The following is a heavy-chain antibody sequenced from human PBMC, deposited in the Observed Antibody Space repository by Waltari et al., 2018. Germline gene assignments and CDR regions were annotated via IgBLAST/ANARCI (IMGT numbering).Heavy chain of an antibody. V-gene: IGHV1-3*01. CDR1: GYTFTSYA. D-gene: IGHD2-21*01. CDR2: INAGNGKT. J-gene: IGHJ4*02. CDR3: ARGYLTYCGGDCPFDY. Sequence: QVQLVQSGAEVKKPGASVKVSCKASGYTFTSYAMHWVRQAPGQRLGWSGWINAGNGKTQYSPKVPGSVTTTRDTSASTAYMELSRLRSEDTAVYCCARGYLTYCGGDCPFDYWGQGTLVTVSS.